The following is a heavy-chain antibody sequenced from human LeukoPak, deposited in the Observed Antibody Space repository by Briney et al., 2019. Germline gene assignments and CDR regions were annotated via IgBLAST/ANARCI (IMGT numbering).Heavy chain of an antibody. CDR3: ARVTGYMTEDYFDY. Sequence: SETLSLTCTVSGGSINSYYWSWIRKPPGKGLEWIGYIYYSGSTNCNPSLKSRVTISVGTSKNQFSLRLSSVTAADTAVYYCARVTGYMTEDYFDYWGQGTLITVSS. V-gene: IGHV4-59*01. J-gene: IGHJ4*02. CDR2: IYYSGST. CDR1: GGSINSYY. D-gene: IGHD6-13*01.